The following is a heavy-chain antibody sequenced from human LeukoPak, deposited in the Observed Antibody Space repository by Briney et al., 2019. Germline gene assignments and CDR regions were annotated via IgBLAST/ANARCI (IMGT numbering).Heavy chain of an antibody. CDR1: GFTLSSYW. Sequence: GGSLRLSCAASGFTLSSYWMSWVRQAPGKGLEWVANIKQDRSAIYYVDSVKGRFTISRDNAKNSLYLQMNSLRAEDAAVYYCARCGVGVAAAAANCWGQGTLLTVSS. J-gene: IGHJ4*02. V-gene: IGHV3-7*01. D-gene: IGHD6-13*01. CDR2: IKQDRSAI. CDR3: ARCGVGVAAAAANC.